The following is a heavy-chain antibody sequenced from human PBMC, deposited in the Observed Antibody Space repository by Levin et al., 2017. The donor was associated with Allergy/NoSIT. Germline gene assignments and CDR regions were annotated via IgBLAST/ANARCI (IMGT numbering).Heavy chain of an antibody. J-gene: IGHJ4*02. Sequence: GESLKISCAASGFTFSSYGMHWVRQAPGKGLEWVAVIWYDGSNKYYADSVKGRFTISRDNSKNTLYLQMNSLRAEDTAVYYCAREGYCSGGSCSHFDYWGQGTLVTVSS. CDR3: AREGYCSGGSCSHFDY. CDR1: GFTFSSYG. D-gene: IGHD2-15*01. V-gene: IGHV3-33*01. CDR2: IWYDGSNK.